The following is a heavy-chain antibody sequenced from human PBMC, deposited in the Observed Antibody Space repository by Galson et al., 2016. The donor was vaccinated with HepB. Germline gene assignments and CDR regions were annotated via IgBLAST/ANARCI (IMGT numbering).Heavy chain of an antibody. V-gene: IGHV1-69*04. CDR2: IIPMFGIT. CDR3: AIELEHMGDYYMDV. Sequence: SVKVSCKASGGTFSSSSLTWVRQAPGQGLEWMGRIIPMFGITNYAQKAQGRVTITADKSTATAYMELTSLRSEDTAVYYCAIELEHMGDYYMDVWGKGTTVIVSS. CDR1: GGTFSSSS. J-gene: IGHJ6*03. D-gene: IGHD1/OR15-1a*01.